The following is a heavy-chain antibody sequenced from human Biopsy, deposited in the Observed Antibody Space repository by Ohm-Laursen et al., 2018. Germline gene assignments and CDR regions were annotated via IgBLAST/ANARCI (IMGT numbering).Heavy chain of an antibody. Sequence: ASVKVSCKASGGPSSNYAFSWVRQAPGQGLEWVGRIVPILGHLNYAQRLQGRVSITADKSTTYVYMELSRLTSGDTAVYYCAADADGYYTEFDYWGPGTLVTVSS. CDR3: AADADGYYTEFDY. CDR2: IVPILGHL. J-gene: IGHJ4*02. V-gene: IGHV1-69*04. CDR1: GGPSSNYA. D-gene: IGHD3-3*01.